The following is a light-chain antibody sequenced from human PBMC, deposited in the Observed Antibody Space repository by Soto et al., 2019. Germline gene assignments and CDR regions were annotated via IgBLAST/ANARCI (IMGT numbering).Light chain of an antibody. V-gene: IGLV2-14*01. Sequence: QSALTQPASVSGSPGQSITISCTGTSSDVGGYNYVSWYQQHPGKAPKLMIYEVSNWPSGVSNRFSGSKFGNTASLTISGLQAEDEADYYCSSFTSRSTQWVFGGGTKLTVL. J-gene: IGLJ3*02. CDR3: SSFTSRSTQWV. CDR2: EVS. CDR1: SSDVGGYNY.